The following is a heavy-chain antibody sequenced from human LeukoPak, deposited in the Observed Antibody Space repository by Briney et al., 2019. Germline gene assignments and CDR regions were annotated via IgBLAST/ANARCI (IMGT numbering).Heavy chain of an antibody. CDR1: GFTFSSYS. D-gene: IGHD3-22*01. CDR3: ARASYYYDSSGPRYYFDY. J-gene: IGHJ4*02. CDR2: ISSSSSYI. Sequence: GGSLRLSCAASGFTFSSYSMNWVRQAPGKGLEWVSSISSSSSYIYYADSVKGRFTISRDNAKNSLYLQMNGLRAEDTAVYYCARASYYYDSSGPRYYFDYWGQGTLVTVSS. V-gene: IGHV3-21*01.